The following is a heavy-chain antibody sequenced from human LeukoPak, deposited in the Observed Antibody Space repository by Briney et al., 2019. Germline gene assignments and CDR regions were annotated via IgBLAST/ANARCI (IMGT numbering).Heavy chain of an antibody. V-gene: IGHV3-23*01. CDR2: ISGSGGST. CDR1: GFAFSNYG. D-gene: IGHD3-9*01. CDR3: AKGDWYLDY. Sequence: GGSLRLSCAASGFAFSNYGMSWVRQAPGKGLEWVSAISGSGGSTYYADSVKGRFTISRDNSKNTLYLQMNSLRAEDTAVYYCAKGDWYLDYWGQGTLVTVSS. J-gene: IGHJ4*02.